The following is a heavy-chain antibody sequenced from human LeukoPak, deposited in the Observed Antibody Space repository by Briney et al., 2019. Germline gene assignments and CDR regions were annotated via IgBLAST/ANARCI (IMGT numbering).Heavy chain of an antibody. Sequence: GSLRLSCAASGSTFSSYSMNWVRQAPGKGLEWVSSISSSSSYIYYADSVKGRFTISRDNAKNSLYLQMNSLRAEDTAVYYCARDVLWFGELLLSGAFDIWGQGTMVTVSS. CDR1: GSTFSSYS. V-gene: IGHV3-21*01. J-gene: IGHJ3*02. CDR2: ISSSSSYI. CDR3: ARDVLWFGELLLSGAFDI. D-gene: IGHD3-10*01.